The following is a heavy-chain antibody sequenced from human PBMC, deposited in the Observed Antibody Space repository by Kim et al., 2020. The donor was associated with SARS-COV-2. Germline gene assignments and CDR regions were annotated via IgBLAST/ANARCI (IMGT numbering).Heavy chain of an antibody. V-gene: IGHV3-21*01. J-gene: IGHJ6*02. Sequence: GGSLRLSCAASGFAFNTYDMNWVRQAPGKGPEWIAYINSPSSHIYYADSVRGRFTISRDNAKNSLYLQMDSLRAEDTAVFYCARDKHQAPRAGGMDVWGQGTTVTVAS. CDR2: INSPSSHI. CDR1: GFAFNTYD. CDR3: ARDKHQAPRAGGMDV. D-gene: IGHD2-21*01.